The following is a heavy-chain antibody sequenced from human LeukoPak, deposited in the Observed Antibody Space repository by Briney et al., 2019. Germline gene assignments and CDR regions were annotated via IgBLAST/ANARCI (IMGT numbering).Heavy chain of an antibody. D-gene: IGHD3-22*01. CDR1: GYTFTSYD. CDR2: MNPNSGNT. J-gene: IGHJ4*02. Sequence: GASVKVSCKASGYTFTSYDINWVRQATGQGLEWMGWMNPNSGNTVYAQKFQGRVTVTRNTSISTAYMDLSSLRSEDTAVHYCARGHYESSGYYFDYWGQGTLVTVSS. V-gene: IGHV1-8*01. CDR3: ARGHYESSGYYFDY.